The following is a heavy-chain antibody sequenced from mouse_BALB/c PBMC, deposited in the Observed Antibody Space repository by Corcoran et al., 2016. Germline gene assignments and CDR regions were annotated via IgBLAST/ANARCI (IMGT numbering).Heavy chain of an antibody. Sequence: EVQLQQSGPELVKPGASVKMSCKASGYTFTSYVMHWVKQKPGQGLEWIGYINPYNDGTKYNEKFKGKATLTSDKSASTAYMELSILTSEDSAVDYCARVYPGIAMDYWGQGTSVTVSS. CDR3: ARVYPGIAMDY. CDR1: GYTFTSYV. CDR2: INPYNDGT. V-gene: IGHV1S136*01. J-gene: IGHJ4*01.